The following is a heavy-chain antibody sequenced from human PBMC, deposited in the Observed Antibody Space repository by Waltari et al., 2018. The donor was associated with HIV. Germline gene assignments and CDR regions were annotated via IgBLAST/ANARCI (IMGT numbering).Heavy chain of an antibody. CDR3: ARGASGWSPGY. CDR1: GFTFSSYG. D-gene: IGHD6-19*01. Sequence: QVQLVESGGGVVQHGRYLRLSCAASGFTFSSYGMHWVRQAPGKGLEWVTVISYYGDNKYYADSVKGRFTISRDNSKNTLYLQMNSLRPEDTAVYYCARGASGWSPGYWGQGTLVTVSS. J-gene: IGHJ4*02. CDR2: ISYYGDNK. V-gene: IGHV3-30*03.